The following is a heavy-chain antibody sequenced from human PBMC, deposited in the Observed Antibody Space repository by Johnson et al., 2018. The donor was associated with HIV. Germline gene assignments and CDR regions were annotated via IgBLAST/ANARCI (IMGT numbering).Heavy chain of an antibody. D-gene: IGHD3-16*02. CDR3: AREWGMITVGGVIPRNALDI. J-gene: IGHJ3*02. CDR1: GFSVSTSY. Sequence: VQLVESGGDLVQPGGSLRLSCAASGFSVSTSYMTWVRQAPGKGLACVSSISCGGRIYYADSVKGRFTMSRDNAKNTLHLQMNSLRAEDTAVYYCAREWGMITVGGVIPRNALDIWGQGTMVTVSS. CDR2: ISCGGRI. V-gene: IGHV3-66*01.